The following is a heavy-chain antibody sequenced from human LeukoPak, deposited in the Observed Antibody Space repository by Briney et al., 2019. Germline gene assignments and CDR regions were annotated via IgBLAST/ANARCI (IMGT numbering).Heavy chain of an antibody. J-gene: IGHJ4*02. D-gene: IGHD4-17*01. CDR1: GFTFSSYW. V-gene: IGHV3-7*01. Sequence: PGGSLRLSCAASGFTFSSYWMIWVRQAPGKGLEWVANIKQDGSEKYYVDSVKGRFTISRDNAKNSLYLQMNSLRAEDTAVYYCARDRPSWTTVTEFYLDYWGRGTLLTVSS. CDR3: ARDRPSWTTVTEFYLDY. CDR2: IKQDGSEK.